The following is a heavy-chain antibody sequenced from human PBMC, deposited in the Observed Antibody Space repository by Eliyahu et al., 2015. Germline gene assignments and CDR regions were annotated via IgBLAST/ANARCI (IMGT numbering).Heavy chain of an antibody. D-gene: IGHD2-8*01. Sequence: QVQLQQWGAGLLKPSETLSLTCAVXGGSFSGYYWXWIRQSPGKGLEWIGEINHSGSTNYNPSLKSRVTISADTSKNQFSLKLTSVTAADTAVYYCARGYCSNGVCYDAFDIWGQGTMVTVSS. CDR2: INHSGST. CDR1: GGSFSGYY. CDR3: ARGYCSNGVCYDAFDI. V-gene: IGHV4-34*01. J-gene: IGHJ3*02.